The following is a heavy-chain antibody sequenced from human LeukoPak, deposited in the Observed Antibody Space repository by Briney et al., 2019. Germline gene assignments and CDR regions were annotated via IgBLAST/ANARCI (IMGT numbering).Heavy chain of an antibody. D-gene: IGHD3-22*01. V-gene: IGHV4-31*03. J-gene: IGHJ4*02. CDR3: ASLRAPGHYDSSGYYDY. Sequence: PSQTLSLTCTVSGGSVSSGGYYWSWIRQHPGKGLEWIGYIDYSGKTYYDLSLESRITISVDTSRNQFFLKVNSATAADTAVYYCASLRAPGHYDSSGYYDYWGQGTLVTVSS. CDR1: GGSVSSGGYY. CDR2: IDYSGKT.